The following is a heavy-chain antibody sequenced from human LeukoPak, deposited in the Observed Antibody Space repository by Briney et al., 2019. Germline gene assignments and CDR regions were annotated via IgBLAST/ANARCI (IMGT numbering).Heavy chain of an antibody. D-gene: IGHD6-13*01. CDR3: ARASSSSFFSAFDI. Sequence: PVGSLRLSCAASGFTFSGYAMHWVRQAPGKGLEYVSAISSNGGSTYYANSVKGRFTISRDNSKNTLYLQMGSLRAEDMAVYYCARASSSSFFSAFDIWGQGTMVTVSS. CDR2: ISSNGGST. CDR1: GFTFSGYA. V-gene: IGHV3-64*01. J-gene: IGHJ3*02.